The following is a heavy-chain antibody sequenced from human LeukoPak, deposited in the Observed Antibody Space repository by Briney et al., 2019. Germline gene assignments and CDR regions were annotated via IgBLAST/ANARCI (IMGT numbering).Heavy chain of an antibody. D-gene: IGHD6-13*01. CDR1: GFTFSNAW. J-gene: IGHJ4*02. CDR2: IKSKTDGGTT. V-gene: IGHV3-15*01. CDR3: TTQIAAAGILLMNY. Sequence: KAGGSLRLSCAASGFTFSNAWMSWVRQAPGKGLEWVGRIKSKTDGGTTDYAAPVKGRFTISRDDSKNTLYLQMNSLKTEDTAVYYCTTQIAAAGILLMNYWGQGTLVTVSS.